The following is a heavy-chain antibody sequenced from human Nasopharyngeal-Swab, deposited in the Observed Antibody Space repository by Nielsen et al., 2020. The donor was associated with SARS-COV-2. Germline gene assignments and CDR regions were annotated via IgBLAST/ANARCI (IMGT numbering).Heavy chain of an antibody. CDR3: AREVIEQAVSDAFDF. V-gene: IGHV4-31*03. J-gene: IGHJ3*01. D-gene: IGHD3-16*02. Sequence: SETLSLTCTVSGGSISRGGDFWSWIRQHPGKGLEWIGYIHDIGNTYYNPSVESRLTISLDTAQNQFSLRLSSVIAADTAVYYCAREVIEQAVSDAFDFWGQGTMVTVSS. CDR1: GGSISRGGDF. CDR2: IHDIGNT.